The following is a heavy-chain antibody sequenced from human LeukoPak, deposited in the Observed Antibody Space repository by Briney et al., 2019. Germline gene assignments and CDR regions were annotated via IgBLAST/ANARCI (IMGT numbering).Heavy chain of an antibody. V-gene: IGHV4-59*01. CDR3: ARGRYYYDSSGYPYNWFDP. D-gene: IGHD3-22*01. CDR2: IYHGGST. Sequence: NPSETLSLTCIVSRGSISSYYWSWIRQPPGKGLEWIGYIYHGGSTNYNPSLKSRVTISGDTSKNKFFLNLSSVAAADTAMYYCARGRYYYDSSGYPYNWFDPWGQGTLVTVSS. CDR1: RGSISSYY. J-gene: IGHJ5*02.